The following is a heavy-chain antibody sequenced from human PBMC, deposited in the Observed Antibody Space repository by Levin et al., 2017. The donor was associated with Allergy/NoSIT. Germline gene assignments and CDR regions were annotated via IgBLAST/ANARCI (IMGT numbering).Heavy chain of an antibody. CDR3: VTKGGRFDF. J-gene: IGHJ4*02. Sequence: LSLTCATSGFTFSTYAMSWVRQAPGKGLEWVSTIDNRAENTYYADAVKGRFTISSDNSRNALFWQMSSLSVEDTAIYYCVTKGGRFDFWGQGTLVSVSS. CDR2: IDNRAENT. CDR1: GFTFSTYA. V-gene: IGHV3-23*05.